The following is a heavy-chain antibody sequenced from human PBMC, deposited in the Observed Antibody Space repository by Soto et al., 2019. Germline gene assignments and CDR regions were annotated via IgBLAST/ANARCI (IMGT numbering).Heavy chain of an antibody. Sequence: EVQLVESGGGLVQPGGSLKLSCAASGFTFSGSAMHWVRQASGKGLEWVGRIRSKANSYATAYAASVKGRFTISRDDSKNTAYLQMNSLKTEDTAVYYCTRLTLDDFWRGYPTLGYYYGMDGWGQGTTVTVSS. D-gene: IGHD3-3*01. CDR2: IRSKANSYAT. CDR3: TRLTLDDFWRGYPTLGYYYGMDG. CDR1: GFTFSGSA. J-gene: IGHJ6*02. V-gene: IGHV3-73*02.